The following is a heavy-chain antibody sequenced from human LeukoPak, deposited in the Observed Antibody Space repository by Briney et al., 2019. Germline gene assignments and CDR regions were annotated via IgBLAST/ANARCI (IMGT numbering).Heavy chain of an antibody. J-gene: IGHJ4*02. CDR1: GFTFSSYE. D-gene: IGHD5-24*01. CDR3: AGRGVEMATNTPGFDY. CDR2: ISSSGSTI. Sequence: GGSLRLSCAASGFTFSSYEMNWVRQAPGKGLEWVSYISSSGSTIYYADSVKGRFTTSRDNAKNSLYLQMNSLRAEDTAVYYCAGRGVEMATNTPGFDYWGQGTLVTVSS. V-gene: IGHV3-48*03.